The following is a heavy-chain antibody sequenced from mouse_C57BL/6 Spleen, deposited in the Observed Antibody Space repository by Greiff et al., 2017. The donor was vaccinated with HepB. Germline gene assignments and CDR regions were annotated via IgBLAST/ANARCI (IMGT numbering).Heavy chain of an antibody. CDR2: IYPGSGST. Sequence: VQLQQPGAELVKPGASVKMSCKASGYTFTSYWITWVKQRPGQGLEWIGDIYPGSGSTNYNKKFKNKATLTVDTSSSTAYMQLSSLTSEDSAVYYCTRVGDDSDWFAYWGQATLVTVAA. CDR1: GYTFTSYW. CDR3: TRVGDDSDWFAY. V-gene: IGHV1-55*01. J-gene: IGHJ3*01. D-gene: IGHD2-4*01.